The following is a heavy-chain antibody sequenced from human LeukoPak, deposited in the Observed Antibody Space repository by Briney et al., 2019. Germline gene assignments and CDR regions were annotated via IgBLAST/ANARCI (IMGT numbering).Heavy chain of an antibody. D-gene: IGHD4-17*01. J-gene: IGHJ5*02. CDR3: ARDHVSNCGDYLANWFDP. V-gene: IGHV1-2*02. Sequence: ASVKVSCKASGYTFTGYYMHWVRQAPGQGLKWMGWINPNSGGTDYAQKFQGRVTMTRDTSISTAYMELSRLRSDDTAVYYCARDHVSNCGDYLANWFDPWGQGTLVTVSS. CDR2: INPNSGGT. CDR1: GYTFTGYY.